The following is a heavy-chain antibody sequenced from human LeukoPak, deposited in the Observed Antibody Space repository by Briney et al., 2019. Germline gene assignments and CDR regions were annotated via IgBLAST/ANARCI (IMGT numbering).Heavy chain of an antibody. CDR1: GYTLTELS. V-gene: IGHV1-24*01. D-gene: IGHD3-3*01. J-gene: IGHJ5*02. Sequence: EASVKVSCKVSGYTLTELSMHWVRQAPGKGLEWMGGFDPEDGETIYAQKFQGRVTMTEDTSTDTAYMELSSLRSEDTAVYYCATPLRFLEWPTVGFDPWGQGTLVTVSS. CDR2: FDPEDGET. CDR3: ATPLRFLEWPTVGFDP.